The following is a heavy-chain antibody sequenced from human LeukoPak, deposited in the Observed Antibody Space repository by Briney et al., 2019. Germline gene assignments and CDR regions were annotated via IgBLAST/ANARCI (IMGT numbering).Heavy chain of an antibody. Sequence: QAGGSLRLSCAASGFTFSSYEMNWVRQAPGKGLEWVSYISSSGSTIYYADSVKGRFTISRDNSKNTLYLQMNSLRAEDTAVYYCVFTLQITIFGVVPDYWGQGTLVTVSS. J-gene: IGHJ4*02. D-gene: IGHD3-3*01. V-gene: IGHV3-48*03. CDR2: ISSSGSTI. CDR1: GFTFSSYE. CDR3: VFTLQITIFGVVPDY.